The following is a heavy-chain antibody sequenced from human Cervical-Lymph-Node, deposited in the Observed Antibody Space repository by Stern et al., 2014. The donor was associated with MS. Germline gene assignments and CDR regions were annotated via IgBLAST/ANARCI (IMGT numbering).Heavy chain of an antibody. J-gene: IGHJ4*02. CDR2: IIPIFGTP. CDR3: AREGKSRDGYNNPFDY. Sequence: QVQLVQSGAEVKKPGSSVTVSCKASGDTFGTYAFSWVRQAPGQGLEWMGGIIPIFGTPNYAQKFQGTVTITADESTSTAYMELSSLRSEDTAMYYCAREGKSRDGYNNPFDYWGQGTLVTVSS. CDR1: GDTFGTYA. V-gene: IGHV1-69*01. D-gene: IGHD5-24*01.